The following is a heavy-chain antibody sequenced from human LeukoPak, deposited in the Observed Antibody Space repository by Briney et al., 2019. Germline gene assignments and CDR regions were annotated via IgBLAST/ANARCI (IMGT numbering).Heavy chain of an antibody. Sequence: GRSLRLSCAASGFTFSSYGMHWVRQAPGKGLEWVAVISYDGSNKYYADSVKGRFTNSRDNSKNTLYLQMNSLRAEDTAVYYCAKDIGYCSSTSCFEYYYGMDVWGQGTTVTVSS. D-gene: IGHD2-2*01. CDR1: GFTFSSYG. CDR2: ISYDGSNK. CDR3: AKDIGYCSSTSCFEYYYGMDV. V-gene: IGHV3-30*18. J-gene: IGHJ6*02.